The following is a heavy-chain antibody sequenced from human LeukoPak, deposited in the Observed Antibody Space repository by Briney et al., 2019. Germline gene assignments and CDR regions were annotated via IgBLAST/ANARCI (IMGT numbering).Heavy chain of an antibody. CDR2: IYCKDGAK. J-gene: IGHJ4*02. D-gene: IGHD1-26*01. CDR3: ARDGMSVMPDFHF. V-gene: IGHV1-2*02. CDR1: GYTFSDYY. Sequence: GASVTVSCTASGYTFSDYYIHWVRQAPGQGLEWMGWIYCKDGAKKYAEKFDGSVTMTRDTSIDTVYMELSGLPSDDTAVVYCARDGMSVMPDFHFWGQGTLLSASS.